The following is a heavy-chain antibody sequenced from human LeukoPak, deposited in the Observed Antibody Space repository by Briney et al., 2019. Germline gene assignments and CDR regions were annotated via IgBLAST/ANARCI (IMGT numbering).Heavy chain of an antibody. Sequence: GASVKVSCKASGYTFTGYYMHWVRQAPGQGLEWMGWINPNSGGTNYAQKFQGWVTMTRDTSISTAYMELSRLRSDDTAVYYCARGEYDYVWGSYRPGGNYYYGMGVWGQGTTVTVSS. CDR3: ARGEYDYVWGSYRPGGNYYYGMGV. J-gene: IGHJ6*02. CDR1: GYTFTGYY. D-gene: IGHD3-16*02. CDR2: INPNSGGT. V-gene: IGHV1-2*04.